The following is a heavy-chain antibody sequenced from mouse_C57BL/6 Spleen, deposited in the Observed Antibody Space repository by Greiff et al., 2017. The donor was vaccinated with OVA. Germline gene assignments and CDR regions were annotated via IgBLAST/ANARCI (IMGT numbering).Heavy chain of an antibody. V-gene: IGHV1-85*01. CDR2: IYPRGGST. CDR3: ARWGVTAWFAY. Sequence: QVQLQQSGPELVKPGASVKLSCTASGYTFTSYDINWVQQIPGQGLEWIGWIYPRGGSTKYNETFKGKSTLSVDTSSSTAYMELHSLTSDDSAVYFCARWGVTAWFAYWGQGTLVTVSA. CDR1: GYTFTSYD. J-gene: IGHJ3*01.